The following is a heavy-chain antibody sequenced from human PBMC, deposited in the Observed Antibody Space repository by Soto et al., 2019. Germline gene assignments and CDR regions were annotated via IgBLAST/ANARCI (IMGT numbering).Heavy chain of an antibody. CDR3: ARVDYDFWSGYSSYYFDY. CDR1: GFTVIINY. D-gene: IGHD3-3*01. CDR2: IYSGGST. V-gene: IGHV3-53*01. Sequence: PGGSLRLSCAASGFTVIINYMTWVRQAPGKGLEWVSVIYSGGSTYYADSVKGRFNISRDNSKNTLYLQMNSLRAEDTAVYYCARVDYDFWSGYSSYYFDYWGQGTLVTVSS. J-gene: IGHJ4*02.